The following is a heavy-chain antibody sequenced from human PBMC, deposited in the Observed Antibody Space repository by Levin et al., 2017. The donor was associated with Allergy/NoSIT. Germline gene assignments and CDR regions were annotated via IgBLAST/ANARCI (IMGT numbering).Heavy chain of an antibody. CDR3: ARAPRARQWLDY. J-gene: IGHJ4*02. D-gene: IGHD6-19*01. Sequence: SETLSLTCAVYGGSFSGYYWSWIRQPPGKGLEWIGEINHSGSTNYNPSLKSRVTISVDTSKNQFSLKLSSVTAADTAVYYCARAPRARQWLDYWGQGTLVTVSS. V-gene: IGHV4-34*01. CDR2: INHSGST. CDR1: GGSFSGYY.